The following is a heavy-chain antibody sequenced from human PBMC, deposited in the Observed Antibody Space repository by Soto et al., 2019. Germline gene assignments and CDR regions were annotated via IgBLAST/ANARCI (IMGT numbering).Heavy chain of an antibody. CDR3: AKDASCSSSLEY. V-gene: IGHV3-43*01. D-gene: IGHD6-6*01. J-gene: IGHJ4*02. CDR1: GFTFRDYS. CDR2: ISWDGVST. Sequence: EVHLVESGGVVVQPGGSLRLSCVGSGFTFRDYSMQWVRQTPGKGLQWVSLISWDGVSTEYADSVKGRFTISRDNSKSSLYLQMNSLRTEDTGLYYCAKDASCSSSLEYWGQGTLVTVSS.